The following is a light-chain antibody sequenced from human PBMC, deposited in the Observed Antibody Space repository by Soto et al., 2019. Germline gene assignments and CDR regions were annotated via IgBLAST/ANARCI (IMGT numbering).Light chain of an antibody. CDR1: QSVGNNF. V-gene: IGKV3-20*01. Sequence: EIVLTQSPGTLSLSPGERAALSCRASQSVGNNFLGWYQQKPGQSPRLLIYHATNRATGIPDRFSGTASGTDFTLTISRLEPEDFAVYYWHQYASSPLTFGGGTKVEIK. CDR3: HQYASSPLT. J-gene: IGKJ4*01. CDR2: HAT.